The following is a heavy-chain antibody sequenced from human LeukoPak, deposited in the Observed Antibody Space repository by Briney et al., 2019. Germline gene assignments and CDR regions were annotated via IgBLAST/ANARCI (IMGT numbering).Heavy chain of an antibody. CDR2: ISSSGSYI. D-gene: IGHD6-19*01. CDR3: ARVYVAGVYYFDY. CDR1: GFNFSSYT. Sequence: GGSLRLSCAASGFNFSSYTINWVRQAPGKGLEWVSSISSSGSYIFYADSVKGRFTISRDNSKNTLYLQMNSLRAEDTAVYYCARVYVAGVYYFDYWGQGTLVTVSS. V-gene: IGHV3-21*04. J-gene: IGHJ4*02.